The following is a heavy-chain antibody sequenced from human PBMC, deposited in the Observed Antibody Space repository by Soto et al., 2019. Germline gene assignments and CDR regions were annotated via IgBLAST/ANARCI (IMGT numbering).Heavy chain of an antibody. Sequence: QVQLQESGPGLVKPSQTLSLTCTLSGGSISSGNYYWSWIHQHPGKGLEWSGYIYYSGSTNYNPSLKSRVTISLDTSNNHSSLKLSSVTAADTAVYYCARMVFHLGELSLNWFDPWGQGTLVTVSS. CDR2: IYYSGST. CDR1: GGSISSGNYY. D-gene: IGHD3-16*02. J-gene: IGHJ5*02. V-gene: IGHV4-31*03. CDR3: ARMVFHLGELSLNWFDP.